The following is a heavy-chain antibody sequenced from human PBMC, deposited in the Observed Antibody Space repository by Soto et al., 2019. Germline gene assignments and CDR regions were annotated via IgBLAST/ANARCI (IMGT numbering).Heavy chain of an antibody. CDR2: IYYSGN. Sequence: SETLSLTCNVSGGSISNFHLSWIRQPPGKGLEWIGYIYYSGNYYNPSLTSRVSMSLDKSKNQFSLHLKSVTAADTALYFRALGGYNYGRPLDFWGQGTRVTVFS. CDR3: ALGGYNYGRPLDF. CDR1: GGSISNFH. V-gene: IGHV4-59*01. J-gene: IGHJ4*02. D-gene: IGHD5-18*01.